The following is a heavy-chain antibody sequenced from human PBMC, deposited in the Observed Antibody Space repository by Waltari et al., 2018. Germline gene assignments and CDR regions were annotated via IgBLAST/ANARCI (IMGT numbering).Heavy chain of an antibody. J-gene: IGHJ5*02. CDR3: ARAAAQGWFDP. CDR1: GGSISSYY. V-gene: IGHV4-59*08. CDR2: IYYSGST. Sequence: QVQLQESGPGLVTPSETLSLTCTVSGGSISSYYWSWIRQPPGKGLEWIGYIYYSGSTNYNPSLKSRVTISVDTSKNQFSLKLSSVTAADTAVYYCARAAAQGWFDPWGQGTLVTVSS. D-gene: IGHD2-2*01.